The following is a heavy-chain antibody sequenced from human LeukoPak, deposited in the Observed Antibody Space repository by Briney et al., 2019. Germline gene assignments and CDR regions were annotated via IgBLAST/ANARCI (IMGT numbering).Heavy chain of an antibody. V-gene: IGHV4-61*01. CDR2: IYYSGST. D-gene: IGHD2-2*01. CDR1: GGSVSSGSYY. CDR3: ARGDLVVPAPKYYYYYGMDV. Sequence: SETLSLTCTVSGGSVSSGSYYWSWIRQPPGKGLEWIGYIYYSGSTNHNPSLKSRVTISVDTSKNQFSLKLSSVTAADTAVYYCARGDLVVPAPKYYYYYGMDVWGQGTTVTVSS. J-gene: IGHJ6*02.